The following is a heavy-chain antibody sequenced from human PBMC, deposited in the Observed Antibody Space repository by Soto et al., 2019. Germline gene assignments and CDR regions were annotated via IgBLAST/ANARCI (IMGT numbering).Heavy chain of an antibody. Sequence: GGSLRLSCAASGFTFSNAWMSWVRQAPGKGLEWVGRIKSKTDGGTTDYAAPVKGRFTISRDDSKNTLYLQMNSLKTEDTAVYYCTTGLRFLEWLLDAFDIWGQGTMVTVSS. V-gene: IGHV3-15*01. CDR2: IKSKTDGGTT. D-gene: IGHD3-3*01. J-gene: IGHJ3*02. CDR1: GFTFSNAW. CDR3: TTGLRFLEWLLDAFDI.